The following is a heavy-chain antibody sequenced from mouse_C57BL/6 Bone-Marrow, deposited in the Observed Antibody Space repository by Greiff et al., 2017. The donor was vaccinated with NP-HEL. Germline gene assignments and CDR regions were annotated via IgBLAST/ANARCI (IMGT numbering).Heavy chain of an antibody. Sequence: DVKLQESGGDLVKPGGSLKLSCAASGFTFSSYGMSWVRQTPDKRLEWVATISSGGSYTYYPDSVKGRFTISRDNAKNTLYLQMSSLKSEDTAMYYCARHRGYSNYVGFAYWGQGTLVTVSA. D-gene: IGHD2-5*01. CDR2: ISSGGSYT. CDR3: ARHRGYSNYVGFAY. CDR1: GFTFSSYG. V-gene: IGHV5-6*02. J-gene: IGHJ3*01.